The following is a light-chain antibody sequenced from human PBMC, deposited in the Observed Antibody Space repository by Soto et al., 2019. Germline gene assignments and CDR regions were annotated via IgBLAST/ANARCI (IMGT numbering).Light chain of an antibody. J-gene: IGLJ3*02. Sequence: QSALTQPASVSGSPGQSITISCTGTSSDVGGYNYVSWYQQHPGKAPKLTIYDVYNRPSGLSNRFSGSKSGNTASLTISGLQAEDEADYYCSSYTSSHTVLFGGGTKVTVL. V-gene: IGLV2-14*03. CDR1: SSDVGGYNY. CDR3: SSYTSSHTVL. CDR2: DVY.